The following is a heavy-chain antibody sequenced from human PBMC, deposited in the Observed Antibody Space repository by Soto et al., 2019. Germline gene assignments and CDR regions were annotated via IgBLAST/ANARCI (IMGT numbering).Heavy chain of an antibody. CDR3: ARDPNYDILTGYNPIY. D-gene: IGHD3-9*01. V-gene: IGHV3-21*01. CDR1: GFTFSSYT. CDR2: ISSSSIYI. Sequence: RRLSCAASGFTFSSYTMNWVRQAPGKGLEWVSSISSSSIYISYADSVKGRFTISRDNAENSLYLQMNSLRVEDTAVYYCARDPNYDILTGYNPIYWGQGTLVTVSS. J-gene: IGHJ4*02.